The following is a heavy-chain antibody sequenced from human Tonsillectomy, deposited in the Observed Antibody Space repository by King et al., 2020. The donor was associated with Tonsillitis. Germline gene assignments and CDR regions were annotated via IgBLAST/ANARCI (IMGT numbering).Heavy chain of an antibody. J-gene: IGHJ6*02. V-gene: IGHV3-21*06. CDR1: GFSLSSHS. D-gene: IGHD3-10*01. CDR3: ARDGRFCGSGSYNEGGGYCGMDV. CDR2: ISISSTYI. Sequence: VQLVESGGGLVKPGGSLRLSCAASGFSLSSHSMNWVRQVPGKGLEWISSISISSTYIYYADSLKGRFTISRDNAKNSLFLEMNNLRADDTALYYCARDGRFCGSGSYNEGGGYCGMDVWGQGTTVTVSS.